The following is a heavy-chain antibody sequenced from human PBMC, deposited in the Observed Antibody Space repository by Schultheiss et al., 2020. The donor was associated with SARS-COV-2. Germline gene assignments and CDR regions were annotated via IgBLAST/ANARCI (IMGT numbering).Heavy chain of an antibody. CDR1: GFTFSSYG. V-gene: IGHV3-23*01. CDR2: VTHTGDNT. Sequence: GGSLRLSCAASGFTFSSYGMHWVRQAPGKGLEWVSGVTHTGDNTYYANSVKGRFTISRDKSKNTLYLQMNSLRVEDTALYYCAKDIAAAGTNWFDPWGQGTLVTVSS. D-gene: IGHD6-13*01. CDR3: AKDIAAAGTNWFDP. J-gene: IGHJ5*02.